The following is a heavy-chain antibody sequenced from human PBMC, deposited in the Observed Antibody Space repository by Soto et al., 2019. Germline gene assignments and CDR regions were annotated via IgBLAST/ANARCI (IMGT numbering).Heavy chain of an antibody. Sequence: PGVSLRLSCAGSGFTFSSYAMSWVRQAPGKGLEWVSAISGSGGSTYYADSVKGRFTISRDNSKNTLYLQMNSLRAEDTAVYYCAKTRLYGSGSYYFDYWGQGTLVTVSS. J-gene: IGHJ4*02. D-gene: IGHD3-10*01. CDR1: GFTFSSYA. V-gene: IGHV3-23*01. CDR3: AKTRLYGSGSYYFDY. CDR2: ISGSGGST.